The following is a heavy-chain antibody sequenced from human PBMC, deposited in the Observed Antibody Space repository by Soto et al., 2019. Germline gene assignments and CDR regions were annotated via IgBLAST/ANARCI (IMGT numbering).Heavy chain of an antibody. CDR2: ISSTTNYI. V-gene: IGHV3-21*06. CDR3: ARESEDLTSNFDY. CDR1: GFTSTRYS. Sequence: VGSLRLSGAASGFTSTRYSMNWVRQAPGKGLEWVSSISSTTNYIYYGDSMKGRFTISRDNAKNSLYLEMNSLRAEDTAVYYCARESEDLTSNFDYWGQGTLVTVSS. J-gene: IGHJ4*02.